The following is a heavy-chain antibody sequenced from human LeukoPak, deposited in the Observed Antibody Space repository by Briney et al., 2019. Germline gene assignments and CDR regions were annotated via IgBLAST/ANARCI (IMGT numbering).Heavy chain of an antibody. J-gene: IGHJ6*02. D-gene: IGHD3-22*01. CDR2: IYYSGST. V-gene: IGHV4-39*01. CDR1: GGSISSSSYY. CDR3: ARHGDHYDSSGYYYRPHYYYGMDV. Sequence: PSETLSLTCTVSGGSISSSSYYWGWIRQPPGKGLEWIGSIYYSGSTYYNPSLKSRVTISVDTSKNQFSLKLSSVTAADTAVYYCARHGDHYDSSGYYYRPHYYYGMDVWGQGTTVTVSS.